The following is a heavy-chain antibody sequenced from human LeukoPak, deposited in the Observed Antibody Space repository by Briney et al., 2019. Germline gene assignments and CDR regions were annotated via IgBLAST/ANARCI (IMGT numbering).Heavy chain of an antibody. CDR2: IYYSGST. Sequence: SETLSLTCTVSGGSISSGDYYWSWIRQPPGKGLEWIGYIYYSGSTYYNPSLKSRVTISVDTSKNQFSLKLSSVTAADTAMYYCARESGAFSPFGFWGQGTLVTVAS. CDR1: GGSISSGDYY. D-gene: IGHD1-26*01. V-gene: IGHV4-30-4*01. CDR3: ARESGAFSPFGF. J-gene: IGHJ4*02.